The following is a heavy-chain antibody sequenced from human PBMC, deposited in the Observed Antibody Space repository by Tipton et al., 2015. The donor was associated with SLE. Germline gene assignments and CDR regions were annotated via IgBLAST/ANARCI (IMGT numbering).Heavy chain of an antibody. CDR2: ISSTGTT. CDR3: ARVRIISAGTHFDY. D-gene: IGHD6-13*01. V-gene: IGHV4-59*01. CDR1: GGSIGSYY. Sequence: TLSLTCTVSGGSIGSYYWSWIRQPPGKELEWIGYISSTGTTNYSPSLKSRVTISVDTSKNQVSLKLSSVTAADTAVYYCARVRIISAGTHFDYWGQGTLVTVSS. J-gene: IGHJ4*02.